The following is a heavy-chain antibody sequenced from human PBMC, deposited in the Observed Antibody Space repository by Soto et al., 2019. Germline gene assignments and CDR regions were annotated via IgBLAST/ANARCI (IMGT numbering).Heavy chain of an antibody. J-gene: IGHJ4*02. Sequence: EVQLLESGGGLVQPGGSLRLSCAASGFTFGSYAMSWVRQAPGKGLEWVSLISGTGDSSEYANSVKGRFTISRDYSKTTVFLQMNSLRAEDTAVYFCAKDNRSYGSGSFSHWGQGTLVTVSS. CDR3: AKDNRSYGSGSFSH. D-gene: IGHD3-10*01. CDR2: ISGTGDSS. V-gene: IGHV3-23*01. CDR1: GFTFGSYA.